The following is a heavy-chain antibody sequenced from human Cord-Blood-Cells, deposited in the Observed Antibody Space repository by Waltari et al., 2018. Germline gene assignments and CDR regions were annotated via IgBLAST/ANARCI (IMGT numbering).Heavy chain of an antibody. CDR3: ARAPKGIAAAGTKYYFDY. D-gene: IGHD6-13*01. J-gene: IGHJ4*02. V-gene: IGHV1-46*01. CDR1: GYTFPSYY. CDR2: INPSCGST. Sequence: QVQLVQSGAEVKKPGASVKVSCKASGYTFPSYYMPWVRQAPGQGLEWMGIINPSCGSTSYAQKFQGRVTMTRDTSTSTVYMELSSLRSEDTAVYYCARAPKGIAAAGTKYYFDYWGQGTLVTVSS.